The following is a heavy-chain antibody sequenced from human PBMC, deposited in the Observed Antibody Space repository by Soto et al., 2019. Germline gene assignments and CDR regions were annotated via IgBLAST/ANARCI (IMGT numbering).Heavy chain of an antibody. V-gene: IGHV1-3*01. D-gene: IGHD6-19*01. Sequence: ASVKVSCKASGYTFTNYAMHWVRQAPGQRLEWMGWINAGNGNTKYSQKFQGRVTITRDTSASTAYMELSSLRSEDTAVYYCARVSSGWWYFDYWGQGTLVTVSS. CDR3: ARVSSGWWYFDY. J-gene: IGHJ4*02. CDR1: GYTFTNYA. CDR2: INAGNGNT.